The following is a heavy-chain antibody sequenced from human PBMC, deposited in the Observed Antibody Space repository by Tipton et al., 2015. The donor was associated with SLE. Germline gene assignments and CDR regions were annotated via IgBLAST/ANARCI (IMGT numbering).Heavy chain of an antibody. CDR2: INRDGSST. V-gene: IGHV3-74*01. CDR1: GFTFSNYW. J-gene: IGHJ3*02. Sequence: GSLRLSCAASGFTFSNYWMHCVRQAPGKGLVWVSRINRDGSSTSYADSVKGRFTISRDNSKNTLYLQMNSLRAEDTAVYYCARQPWELPPRDAFDIWGQGTMVTVSS. D-gene: IGHD1-26*01. CDR3: ARQPWELPPRDAFDI.